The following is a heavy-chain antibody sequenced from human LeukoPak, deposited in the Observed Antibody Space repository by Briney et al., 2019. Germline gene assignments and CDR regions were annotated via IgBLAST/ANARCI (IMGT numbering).Heavy chain of an antibody. Sequence: GGSLRLSCAASGFTFSSFGMHWVRQAPGKGLEWVAVISYDGSNPYYADSVRGRFTISRDNSKNTLYLQMNSLRAEDTAVYYCAKDHYDYIGGTYRDFDYWGQGTLVTVSS. CDR3: AKDHYDYIGGTYRDFDY. CDR2: ISYDGSNP. V-gene: IGHV3-30*18. D-gene: IGHD3-16*02. CDR1: GFTFSSFG. J-gene: IGHJ4*02.